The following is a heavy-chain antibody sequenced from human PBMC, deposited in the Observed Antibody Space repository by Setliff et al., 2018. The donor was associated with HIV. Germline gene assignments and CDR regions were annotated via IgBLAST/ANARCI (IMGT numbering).Heavy chain of an antibody. CDR1: GFMFHYHG. V-gene: IGHV3-30*03. CDR2: ITYDGSQK. CDR3: ARFRGQKYYFDY. J-gene: IGHJ4*02. Sequence: PGGSLRLSCAASGFMFHYHGMHWVRQAPGKGLEWVAVITYDGSQKYYAESVRGRFTISRDNAKNSLYLQMNSLRAEDTAVYYCARFRGQKYYFDYWGQGTLVTVSS.